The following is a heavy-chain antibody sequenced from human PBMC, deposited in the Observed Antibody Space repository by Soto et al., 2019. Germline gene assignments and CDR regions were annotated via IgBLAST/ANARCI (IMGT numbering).Heavy chain of an antibody. CDR2: ISAHNGNT. Sequence: QVHLVQSGAEVKKPGASVKVSCKASGYTFTSYGITWVRQAPGQGLQWMGWISAHNGNTDYAQKLQGRVIVTRDTTTSTTYMELRVVISDDTAVYYCTRGRYGDYWGQGALVTVS. J-gene: IGHJ4*02. CDR3: TRGRYGDY. D-gene: IGHD1-1*01. CDR1: GYTFTSYG. V-gene: IGHV1-18*01.